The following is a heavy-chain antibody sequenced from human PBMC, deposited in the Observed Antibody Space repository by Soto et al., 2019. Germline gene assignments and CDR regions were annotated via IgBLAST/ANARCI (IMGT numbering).Heavy chain of an antibody. V-gene: IGHV3-23*01. D-gene: IGHD6-13*01. Sequence: EVQLLGSGGGLVQPGGSLRLSCAASGFTFSSYAMSWVRQAPGKGLEWVSAISGSGVSTYYADSVKGRFTISRDNSKNRLYLQMNSLRAEDTAVYYCAKEHHYSSSWSEFDYWGQGTLVTVSS. CDR3: AKEHHYSSSWSEFDY. J-gene: IGHJ4*02. CDR2: ISGSGVST. CDR1: GFTFSSYA.